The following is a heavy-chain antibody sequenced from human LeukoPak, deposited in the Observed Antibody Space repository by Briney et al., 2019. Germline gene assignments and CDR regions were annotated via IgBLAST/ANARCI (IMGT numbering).Heavy chain of an antibody. D-gene: IGHD6-13*01. CDR1: GGSFSGYY. J-gene: IGHJ6*03. V-gene: IGHV4-34*01. CDR2: INHSGST. Sequence: SETLSLTCAVYGGSFSGYYWSWIRQPPGKGLEWIGEINHSGSTNYNPSLKSRVTISVDTSKNQFSLKLSSVTAADTAVYYCARLRTPLYSSSWKNYYYYYYMDVWGKGTTVTISS. CDR3: ARLRTPLYSSSWKNYYYYYYMDV.